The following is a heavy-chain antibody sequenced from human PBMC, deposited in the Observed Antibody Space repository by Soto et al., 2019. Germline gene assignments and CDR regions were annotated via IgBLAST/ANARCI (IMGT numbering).Heavy chain of an antibody. V-gene: IGHV4-30-4*01. D-gene: IGHD3-22*01. J-gene: IGHJ4*02. Sequence: SETLSLTCTVSGGSISSGDYYWSWIRQPPGKGPEWIGYIYYSGSTYYNPSLKSRVTISVDTSKNQFSLKLSSVTAADTAVYYCAREWYYYDRRAGGNFDYWGQGTLVTVSS. CDR2: IYYSGST. CDR3: AREWYYYDRRAGGNFDY. CDR1: GGSISSGDYY.